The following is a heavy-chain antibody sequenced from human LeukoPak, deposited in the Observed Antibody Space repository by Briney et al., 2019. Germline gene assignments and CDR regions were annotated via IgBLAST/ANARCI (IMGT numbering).Heavy chain of an antibody. D-gene: IGHD4-23*01. CDR3: ARRRQPDHGGNRDWYFDL. CDR2: ISSSSSYT. Sequence: PGGSLRLSCAASGFTFSDYYMSWIRQAPGKGLEWVSYISSSSSYTNYADSVKGRFTISRDNAKNSLYLQMNSLRAEDTAVYYCARRRQPDHGGNRDWYFDLWGRGTLVTVSS. J-gene: IGHJ2*01. CDR1: GFTFSDYY. V-gene: IGHV3-11*03.